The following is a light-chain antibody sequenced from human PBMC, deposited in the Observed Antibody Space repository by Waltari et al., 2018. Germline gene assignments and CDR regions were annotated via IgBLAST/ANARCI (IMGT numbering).Light chain of an antibody. CDR1: QDITNC. CDR3: QQYDVLQYT. Sequence: DIQMTQSPSSLSASVGDRVPITCQASQDITNCLNWYQQKPGQAPKPLIYDASNLKTGVPSRFSGRGFGTDFTFTISSLQPEDVATYYCQQYDVLQYTFGPGTKVNLK. V-gene: IGKV1-33*01. CDR2: DAS. J-gene: IGKJ3*01.